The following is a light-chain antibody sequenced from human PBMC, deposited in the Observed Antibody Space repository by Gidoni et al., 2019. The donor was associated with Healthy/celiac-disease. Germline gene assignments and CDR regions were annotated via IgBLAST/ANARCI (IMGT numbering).Light chain of an antibody. CDR3: QQYGSSP. Sequence: EIVLTQSLCTLSLSPGESATLSCRASQSVSSSYLAWYQQQPGQAPRLLIYGAASRATGIPDRCSGSGSGTDFTLTISRLEPEDFAVYYCQQYGSSPFGGGTKVEIK. CDR2: GAA. CDR1: QSVSSSY. V-gene: IGKV3-20*01. J-gene: IGKJ4*01.